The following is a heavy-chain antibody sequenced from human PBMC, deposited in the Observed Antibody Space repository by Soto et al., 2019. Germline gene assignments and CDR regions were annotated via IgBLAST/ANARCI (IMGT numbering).Heavy chain of an antibody. J-gene: IGHJ4*02. D-gene: IGHD2-15*01. CDR3: ARGGSNGGICYGLCY. CDR2: IRHSGSA. V-gene: IGHV4-34*01. Sequence: QVQLHQWGAGLLKPSETLSLTCAVYGGSFSGYYWSWIRQPPGKGLEWIGEIRHSGSANYSPSLKSRVTISVDTSKNKFSLKLSSVTAADTTVYYCARGGSNGGICYGLCYWGQGTLVTVSS. CDR1: GGSFSGYY.